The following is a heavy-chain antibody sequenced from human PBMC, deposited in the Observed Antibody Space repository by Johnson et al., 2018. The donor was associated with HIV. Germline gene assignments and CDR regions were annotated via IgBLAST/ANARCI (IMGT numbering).Heavy chain of an antibody. J-gene: IGHJ3*02. V-gene: IGHV3-20*04. Sequence: MLLVESGGGVERRGGSLRLSCAASGFTFDDYGMSWVRQGPGKGLEWVSGINWNGGSTGYADSVKGRLTISRDNTKNSLYLQMNSLRAEDTAIYYCARGFVRITMLLVADPFDIWGQGTMVTVSS. CDR3: ARGFVRITMLLVADPFDI. D-gene: IGHD3-22*01. CDR2: INWNGGST. CDR1: GFTFDDYG.